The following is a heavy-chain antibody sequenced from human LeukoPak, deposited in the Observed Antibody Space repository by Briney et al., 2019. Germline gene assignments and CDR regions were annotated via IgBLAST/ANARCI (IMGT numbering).Heavy chain of an antibody. J-gene: IGHJ4*02. CDR1: GFTFSSYV. D-gene: IGHD4-17*01. CDR2: ISYDGSNE. V-gene: IGHV3-30*04. Sequence: GGSLRLSCAASGFTFSSYVMHWVRQAPGKGLEWVAIISYDGSNEYYADSVKGRFTISRDNSKNTLYLQMNSLRAEDTGVYYCARDRLSGEYEDYWGQGTVVTVSS. CDR3: ARDRLSGEYEDY.